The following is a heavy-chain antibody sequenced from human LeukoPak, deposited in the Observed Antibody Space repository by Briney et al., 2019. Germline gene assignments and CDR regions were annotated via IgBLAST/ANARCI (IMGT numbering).Heavy chain of an antibody. V-gene: IGHV4-30-4*01. CDR2: IYYSGST. Sequence: SQTLSLTCTVSGGSISSGDYYWSWIRQPPGKGLEWIGYIYYSGSTYYNPSLKSRVTISVDTSKNQFSLKLSSVTAADTAVYYCARGGLTYYYGSGSYYRGPFDYWGQGTLVTVSS. CDR1: GGSISSGDYY. J-gene: IGHJ4*02. CDR3: ARGGLTYYYGSGSYYRGPFDY. D-gene: IGHD3-10*01.